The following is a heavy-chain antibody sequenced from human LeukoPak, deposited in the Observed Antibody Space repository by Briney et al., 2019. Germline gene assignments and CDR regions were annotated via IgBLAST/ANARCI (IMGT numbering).Heavy chain of an antibody. CDR3: ARGSSSSWYVVVVHNWFDP. V-gene: IGHV4-34*01. D-gene: IGHD6-13*01. J-gene: IGHJ5*02. CDR1: GGSFSGYY. CDR2: INHSGST. Sequence: SETLSLTCAVYGGSFSGYYWSWIRQPPGKGLEWIGEINHSGSTNYNPSLKSRATISVDTSKNQFSLKLSSVTAADTAVYYCARGSSSSWYVVVVHNWFDPWGQGTLVTVSS.